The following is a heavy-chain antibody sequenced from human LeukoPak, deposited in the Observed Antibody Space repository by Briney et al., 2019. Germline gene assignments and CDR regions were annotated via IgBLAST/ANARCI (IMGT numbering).Heavy chain of an antibody. Sequence: PGGSLRLSCAASGFTVSSNFLSWVRQAPGKGLEWVSVIYSGGKTYYADSVKGRFTISRDNSKNTLYLQMNSLRAEDTAVYYCARGADRWNYFDYWGQGILVTVSS. CDR1: GFTVSSNF. D-gene: IGHD4-23*01. CDR2: IYSGGKT. CDR3: ARGADRWNYFDY. V-gene: IGHV3-53*01. J-gene: IGHJ4*02.